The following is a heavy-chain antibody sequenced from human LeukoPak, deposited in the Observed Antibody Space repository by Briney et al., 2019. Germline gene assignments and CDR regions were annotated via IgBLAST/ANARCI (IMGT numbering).Heavy chain of an antibody. J-gene: IGHJ3*02. CDR3: ARGALRWSSAFDI. CDR2: IIPIFGTA. D-gene: IGHD4-23*01. CDR1: GGTSSSYA. V-gene: IGHV1-69*13. Sequence: ASVKVSCKASGGTSSSYAISWVRQAPGQGLEWMGGIIPIFGTANYAQKFQGRVTITADESTSTAYMELSSLRSEDTAVYYCARGALRWSSAFDIWGQGTMVTVSS.